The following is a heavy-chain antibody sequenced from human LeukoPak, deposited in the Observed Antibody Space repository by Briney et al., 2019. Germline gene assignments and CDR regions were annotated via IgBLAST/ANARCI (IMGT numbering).Heavy chain of an antibody. CDR1: GFTLSSYW. V-gene: IGHV3-74*01. CDR3: ARQYNYGLDY. D-gene: IGHD5-24*01. Sequence: TGGSLRLSCAASGFTLSSYWMHWVRQAPGKGLVWVSRINSDGSSTNYADSVKGRFTISRDNAKNTLYLQMNSLRADDTAVYYCARQYNYGLDYWGQGTLVTVSS. CDR2: INSDGSST. J-gene: IGHJ4*02.